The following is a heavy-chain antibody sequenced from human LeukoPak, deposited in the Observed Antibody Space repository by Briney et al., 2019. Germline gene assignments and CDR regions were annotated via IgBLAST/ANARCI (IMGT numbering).Heavy chain of an antibody. D-gene: IGHD6-13*01. J-gene: IGHJ3*02. CDR1: GFTFSDYY. Sequence: PGGSLRLSCAASGFTFSDYYMSWVRQAPGKGLEWVAFIRYDGSNKYYADSVKGRFTISRDNSKNTLYLQMNSLRAEDTAVYYCAKVRTSSWYDAFDIWGQGTMVTVSS. V-gene: IGHV3-30*02. CDR3: AKVRTSSWYDAFDI. CDR2: IRYDGSNK.